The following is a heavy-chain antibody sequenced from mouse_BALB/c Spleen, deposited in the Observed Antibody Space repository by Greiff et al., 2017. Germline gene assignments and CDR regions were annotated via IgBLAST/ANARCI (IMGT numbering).Heavy chain of an antibody. CDR2: ISSGGSYT. CDR3: ARHYYGPWFAY. V-gene: IGHV5-9-4*01. Sequence: EVKLMESGGGLVKPGGSLKLSCAASGFTFSSYAMSWVRQSPEKRLEWVAEISSGGSYTYYPDTVTGRFTISRDNAKNTLYLEMSSLRSEDTAMYYCARHYYGPWFAYWGQGTLVTVSA. J-gene: IGHJ3*01. D-gene: IGHD1-1*01. CDR1: GFTFSSYA.